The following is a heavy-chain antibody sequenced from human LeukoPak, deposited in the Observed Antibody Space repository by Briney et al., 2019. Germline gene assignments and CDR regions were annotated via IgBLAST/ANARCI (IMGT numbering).Heavy chain of an antibody. D-gene: IGHD6-19*01. J-gene: IGHJ4*02. CDR3: ARLTVEGWFVDY. Sequence: PSETLSLTCTVSGGSISSSSYYWGWIRQPPGKGLEWIGSIYYSGSTYYNPSLKSRVTISVDTSKNQFSLKLSSVTAADTVVYYCARLTVEGWFVDYWGQGTLVTVSS. V-gene: IGHV4-39*01. CDR2: IYYSGST. CDR1: GGSISSSSYY.